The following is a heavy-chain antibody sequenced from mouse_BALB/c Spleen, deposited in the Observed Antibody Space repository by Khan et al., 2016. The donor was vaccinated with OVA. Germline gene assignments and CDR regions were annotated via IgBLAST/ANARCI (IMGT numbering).Heavy chain of an antibody. J-gene: IGHJ2*01. CDR3: AKLRVFYFDY. Sequence: QVQLKESGPGLVAPSQSLSITCTVYGYSLTRYGVHWVRQPPGKGLEWLGVIRGDGSINYHSVLKSRLSISKDNSKSQVFLKLNSLQTDDTATYYCAKLRVFYFDYWGQGTTLTVSS. CDR1: GYSLTRYG. CDR2: IRGDGSI. V-gene: IGHV2-3*01.